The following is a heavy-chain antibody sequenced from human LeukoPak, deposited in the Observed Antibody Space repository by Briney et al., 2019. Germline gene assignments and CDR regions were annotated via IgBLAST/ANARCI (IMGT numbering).Heavy chain of an antibody. J-gene: IGHJ6*02. D-gene: IGHD6-13*01. V-gene: IGHV3-33*01. CDR3: ARVRAAGTVSDYYYGMDV. CDR1: GFTFSSYG. Sequence: GGSLGLSCAASGFTFSSYGMHWVRQAPGKGLEWVAVIWYDGSNKYYADSVKGRFTISRDNSKNTLYLQMNSLRAEDTAVYYCARVRAAGTVSDYYYGMDVWGQGTTVTVSS. CDR2: IWYDGSNK.